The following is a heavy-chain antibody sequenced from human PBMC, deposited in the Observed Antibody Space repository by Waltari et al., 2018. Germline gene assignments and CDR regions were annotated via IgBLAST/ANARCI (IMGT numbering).Heavy chain of an antibody. CDR1: GGSISGYY. D-gene: IGHD2-2*02. CDR3: ARDTLVPAAITPYYYYFGMDV. CDR2: IYYSGNT. V-gene: IGHV4-59*01. J-gene: IGHJ6*02. Sequence: QVQLQESGPGLVKPSETLSLTCTVSGGSISGYYWNWIRQPPGKGLEWIGSIYYSGNTNYNPSPKSRVTISIYTSKNHFSLKLSSVTAADTAVYYCARDTLVPAAITPYYYYFGMDVWGQGTAVTVS.